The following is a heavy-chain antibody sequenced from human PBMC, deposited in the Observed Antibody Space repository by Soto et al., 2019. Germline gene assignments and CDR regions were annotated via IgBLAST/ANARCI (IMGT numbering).Heavy chain of an antibody. CDR1: GFSLSDYA. D-gene: IGHD5-12*01. CDR2: IDKSGSPI. CDR3: ARASGYAGTGLNW. Sequence: QVQLVESGGGLAKPGESLRLCCAASGFSLSDYAMNWIRQAPGKGLEWISYIDKSGSPIYYADSVKGRFTISRENTKNSLYLPMSSLRAEDTAVYHCARASGYAGTGLNWWGQGTLVTVSS. V-gene: IGHV3-11*01. J-gene: IGHJ4*02.